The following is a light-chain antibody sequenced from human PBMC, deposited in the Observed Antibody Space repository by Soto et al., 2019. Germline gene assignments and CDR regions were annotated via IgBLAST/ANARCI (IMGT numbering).Light chain of an antibody. CDR3: QQYNNWPLT. V-gene: IGKV3-15*01. Sequence: EIVMTQHPDTLSVSPGETATLSCRASQDVNNALAWYQQKPGQAPRLLVYGASTRSTGIPARFSDGGSGTEFTLTIGSLQSEDFAVYYCQQYNNWPLTFGGGTKVEIK. CDR2: GAS. J-gene: IGKJ4*01. CDR1: QDVNNA.